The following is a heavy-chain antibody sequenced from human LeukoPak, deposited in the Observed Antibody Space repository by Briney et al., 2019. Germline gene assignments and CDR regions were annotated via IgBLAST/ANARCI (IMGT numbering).Heavy chain of an antibody. CDR3: ARVNRDGYNNY. CDR2: IYYSGST. J-gene: IGHJ4*02. CDR1: GGSISSSSYY. Sequence: NASETLSLTCTVSGGSISSSSYYWGWIRQPPGKGLEWIGSIYYSGSTYYNPSLKSRVTISVDTSKNQFSLKLSSVTAADTAVYYRARVNRDGYNNYWGQGTLVTVSS. D-gene: IGHD5-24*01. V-gene: IGHV4-39*07.